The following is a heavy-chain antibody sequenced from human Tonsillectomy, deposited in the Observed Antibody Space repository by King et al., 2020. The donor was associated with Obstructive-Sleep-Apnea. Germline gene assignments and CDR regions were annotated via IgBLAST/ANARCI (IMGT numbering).Heavy chain of an antibody. Sequence: VQLQQWGAGLLKPSETLSLSCAVYGGSFSDYYWSWIRQPPGKGLEWIGEINHIGSTNYNASLKSRVTISVDMSKNQFSLKLTSVTAADTAVYYCARGSGAADVNWFDPWGQGALVTVSS. D-gene: IGHD6-13*01. CDR1: GGSFSDYY. V-gene: IGHV4-34*01. J-gene: IGHJ5*02. CDR3: ARGSGAADVNWFDP. CDR2: INHIGST.